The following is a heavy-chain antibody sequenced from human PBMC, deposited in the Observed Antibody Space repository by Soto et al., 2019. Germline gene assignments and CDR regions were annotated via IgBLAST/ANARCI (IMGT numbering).Heavy chain of an antibody. Sequence: SETLSLTCAVSGYSISSGYYCGWIRQPPGKGLDWIGSIYHSGSTYYNPSLKSRVTISVDTSKNQFSLKLTSVTAADTAVYYCARGGIAVLVDVPHWFDPWGQGTLVTVSS. CDR3: ARGGIAVLVDVPHWFDP. J-gene: IGHJ5*02. CDR1: GYSISSGYY. CDR2: IYHSGST. V-gene: IGHV4-38-2*01. D-gene: IGHD2-15*01.